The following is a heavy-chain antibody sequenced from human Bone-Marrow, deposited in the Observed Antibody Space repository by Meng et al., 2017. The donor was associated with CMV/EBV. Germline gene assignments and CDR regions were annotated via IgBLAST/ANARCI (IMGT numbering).Heavy chain of an antibody. CDR1: GYTFTGYY. V-gene: IGHV1-2*02. J-gene: IGHJ5*02. D-gene: IGHD2-2*01. Sequence: ASVKVSCKASGYTFTGYYMHWVRQAPGQGLEWMGWINPNSGDTIYAQKFHGRVTMTRDTSIRTSYMELSRLRSDDTAVDYCARESSREEYWSSIGCHNWFDPWGQGSLVTVSS. CDR3: ARESSREEYWSSIGCHNWFDP. CDR2: INPNSGDT.